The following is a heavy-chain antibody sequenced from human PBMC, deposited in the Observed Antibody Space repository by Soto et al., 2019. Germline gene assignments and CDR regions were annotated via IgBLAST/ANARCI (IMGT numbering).Heavy chain of an antibody. CDR2: ISGNSGSI. CDR3: AKDRGLVLSFYFDY. J-gene: IGHJ4*02. V-gene: IGHV3-9*01. Sequence: EVQLVESGGGLVQPGRSLRLSCAASGFTFDDYAMHWVRQAPGKGREWVSGISGNSGSIGYADSVKGRVTISRDNAKNSLYLQMNSLRAADKALYYCAKDRGLVLSFYFDYWGQGTLVTVS. CDR1: GFTFDDYA. D-gene: IGHD6-19*01.